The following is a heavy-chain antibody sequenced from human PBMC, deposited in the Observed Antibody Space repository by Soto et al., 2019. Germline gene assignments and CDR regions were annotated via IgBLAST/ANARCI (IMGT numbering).Heavy chain of an antibody. D-gene: IGHD6-19*01. Sequence: QVQLQESGPGLVRPSETLSLTCTVSSDSLISYYWIWIRQSPGTGLEWIGYTDYSGNTNYNPSLKSRVTISGDTSKNQFSLRLSSVTAADTAVYYCARAVGDPLYYLDYWGQGTLVTVSS. CDR2: TDYSGNT. J-gene: IGHJ4*02. CDR3: ARAVGDPLYYLDY. CDR1: SDSLISYY. V-gene: IGHV4-59*08.